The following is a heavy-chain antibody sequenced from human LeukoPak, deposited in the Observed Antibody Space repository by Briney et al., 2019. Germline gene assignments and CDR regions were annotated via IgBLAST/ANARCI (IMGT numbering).Heavy chain of an antibody. CDR1: GFTVGSNY. D-gene: IGHD3-10*01. CDR3: ARLTIVRGLDY. Sequence: GGSLILSCAASGFTVGSNYMSWVRQAPGKGLEWVSIIYSGGSTYYADSVKGRFTISRDNSKNNLYLQMNSLRAEDTAVYYCARLTIVRGLDYWGQGTLVTVSS. V-gene: IGHV3-53*01. CDR2: IYSGGST. J-gene: IGHJ4*02.